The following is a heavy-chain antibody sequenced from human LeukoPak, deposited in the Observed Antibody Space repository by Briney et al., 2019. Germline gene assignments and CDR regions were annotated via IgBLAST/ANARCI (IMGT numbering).Heavy chain of an antibody. CDR1: GFTFCTYA. V-gene: IGHV1-2*02. D-gene: IGHD4-17*01. CDR3: ARDRYGDGFAHFDY. Sequence: ASVKVSCKASGFTFCTYAMHWVRQAPGQGLEWMGWITPSGDTKYPQKFQGRVAITWDTTITTAYMDLSRLTADDTAIYYCARDRYGDGFAHFDYWGQGALVTVSS. J-gene: IGHJ4*02. CDR2: ITPSGDT.